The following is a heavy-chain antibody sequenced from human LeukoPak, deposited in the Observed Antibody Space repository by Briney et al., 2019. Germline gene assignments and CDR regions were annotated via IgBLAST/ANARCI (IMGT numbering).Heavy chain of an antibody. CDR2: INYSGST. CDR1: GGSITNSY. CDR3: ARDPLSTNDFDI. D-gene: IGHD1-1*01. Sequence: KPSETLSLTCTVSGGSITNSYWNWIRQSPGKGLEWIGYINYSGSTNYNPSLKSRVTISVGTSKNQFSLKLSSVTAADTAVYFCARDPLSTNDFDIWGQGTMVTVSS. V-gene: IGHV4-59*01. J-gene: IGHJ3*02.